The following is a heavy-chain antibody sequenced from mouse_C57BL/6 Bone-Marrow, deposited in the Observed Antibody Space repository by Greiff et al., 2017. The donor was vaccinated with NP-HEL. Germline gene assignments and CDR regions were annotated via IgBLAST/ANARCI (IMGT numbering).Heavy chain of an antibody. J-gene: IGHJ1*03. CDR2: INPSSGYT. CDR3: ARDDWYFDV. CDR1: GYTFTSYT. V-gene: IGHV1-4*01. Sequence: QVQLQQSGAELARPGASVKMSCKASGYTFTSYTMHWVNQRPGQGLEWIGYINPSSGYTKYNQKFKDKATLTADKSSSTAYMQLSSLTSEDSAVYYCARDDWYFDVWGTGTTVTVSS.